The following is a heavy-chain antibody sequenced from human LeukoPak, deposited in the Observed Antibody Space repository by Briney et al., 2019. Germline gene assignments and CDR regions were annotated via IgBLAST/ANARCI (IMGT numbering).Heavy chain of an antibody. CDR2: IYHSGNT. Sequence: PSETLSLTCNVSGGSISNYYWSWIRQPPGKGLEWIGYIYHSGNTNYNPSLKRRVTISVDTSKNQFSLKLNSVTAADTAVYYCARTDTSGWSNDWYFDLWGRGTLVTVSS. D-gene: IGHD6-19*01. CDR3: ARTDTSGWSNDWYFDL. V-gene: IGHV4-59*01. J-gene: IGHJ2*01. CDR1: GGSISNYY.